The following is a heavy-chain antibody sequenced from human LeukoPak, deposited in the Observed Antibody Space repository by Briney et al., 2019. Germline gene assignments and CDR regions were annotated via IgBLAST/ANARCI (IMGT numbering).Heavy chain of an antibody. CDR1: GFTFSSYA. D-gene: IGHD6-19*01. CDR3: AKGRSGIVVAGLNY. Sequence: GGSLRLSCAASGFTFSSYAMSWVRQAPGKGLEWVPGISGSGDGTYYADSVKGRFTISRDNSMNTLYLQMNSLRAEDTAVYYCAKGRSGIVVAGLNYWGQGTLVTVSS. J-gene: IGHJ4*02. V-gene: IGHV3-23*01. CDR2: ISGSGDGT.